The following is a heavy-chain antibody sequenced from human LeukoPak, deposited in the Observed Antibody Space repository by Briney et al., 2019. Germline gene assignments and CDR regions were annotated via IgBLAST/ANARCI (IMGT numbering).Heavy chain of an antibody. J-gene: IGHJ4*02. V-gene: IGHV4-59*01. CDR3: ARVRGSTSWHYFDY. CDR2: IYYSGST. D-gene: IGHD6-13*01. CDR1: GGSITCYY. Sequence: SETLSLTCIVSGGSITCYYWSWIRQPPGKGLEWIGYIYYSGSTNYNPSLKNRVTISVDTSKNQFSLKLSSVTAADTAVYYCARVRGSTSWHYFDYWGQGTLVTVSS.